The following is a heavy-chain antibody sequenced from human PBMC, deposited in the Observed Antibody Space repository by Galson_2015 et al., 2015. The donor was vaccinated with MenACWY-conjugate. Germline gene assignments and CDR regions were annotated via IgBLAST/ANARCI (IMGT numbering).Heavy chain of an antibody. CDR1: GFTFRNYW. Sequence: LRLSCAASGFTFRNYWMHWVRQVPGKGLVWVSRINSDGSNTTYADSVKGRFTISRDNAKDTVYLQMSSLRPEDTAVYYCARDLKTIFGVVIPSNYMDVWGKGTTVTVSS. D-gene: IGHD3-3*01. CDR2: INSDGSNT. V-gene: IGHV3-74*03. CDR3: ARDLKTIFGVVIPSNYMDV. J-gene: IGHJ6*03.